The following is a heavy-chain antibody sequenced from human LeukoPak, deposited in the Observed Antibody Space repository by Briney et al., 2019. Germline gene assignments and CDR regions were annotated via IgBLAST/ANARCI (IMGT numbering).Heavy chain of an antibody. D-gene: IGHD3-16*01. J-gene: IGHJ3*02. V-gene: IGHV4-61*05. Sequence: PPETLSLTCTVSGGSISSNSYYWGWIRQPPGKGLEWIGYIYYRGSTNYNPSLKSRVTISVDTSKNQFSLKLSSVTAADTAVYYCASGITVAFDIWGQGTMVTVSS. CDR1: GGSISSNSYY. CDR3: ASGITVAFDI. CDR2: IYYRGST.